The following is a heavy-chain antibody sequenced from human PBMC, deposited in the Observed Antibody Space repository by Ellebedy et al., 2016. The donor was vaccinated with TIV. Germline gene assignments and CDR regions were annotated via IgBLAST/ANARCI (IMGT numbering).Heavy chain of an antibody. CDR1: GGSISSYY. D-gene: IGHD5-12*01. J-gene: IGHJ6*02. CDR2: IYYSGST. V-gene: IGHV4-59*01. Sequence: SETLSLXXTVSGGSISSYYWSWIRQPPGKGLEWIGYIYYSGSTNYNPSLKSRVTISVDTSKNQFSLKLSSVTAADTAVYYCARGSPPRGVATRGMDVWGQGTTVTVSS. CDR3: ARGSPPRGVATRGMDV.